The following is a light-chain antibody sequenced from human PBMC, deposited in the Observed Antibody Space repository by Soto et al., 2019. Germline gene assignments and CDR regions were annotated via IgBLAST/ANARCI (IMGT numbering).Light chain of an antibody. CDR3: AAWDDNLSALR. V-gene: IGLV1-47*01. Sequence: QAVVTQPPSASGTLGQRVTISCSGSRSNIGSNYVFWYQHLPGTAPKLLIYRNNQCPSGVPDRFSGSKSGTSATLAISGLRSDDEADYYCAAWDDNLSALRFGGGTKLTVL. J-gene: IGLJ2*01. CDR1: RSNIGSNY. CDR2: RNN.